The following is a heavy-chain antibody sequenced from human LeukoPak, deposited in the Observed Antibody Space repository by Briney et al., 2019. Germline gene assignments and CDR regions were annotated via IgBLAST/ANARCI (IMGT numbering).Heavy chain of an antibody. V-gene: IGHV3-48*03. Sequence: GGSLRLSCAASGFTFSSYAMNWVRQAPGKGLEWVSYISSSDSTIYYADSVKGRFTISRDNAKNSLYLQMNSLRAVDTAVYYCARDYGGSSPFDYWGQGTLVTVSS. J-gene: IGHJ4*02. CDR1: GFTFSSYA. D-gene: IGHD4-23*01. CDR3: ARDYGGSSPFDY. CDR2: ISSSDSTI.